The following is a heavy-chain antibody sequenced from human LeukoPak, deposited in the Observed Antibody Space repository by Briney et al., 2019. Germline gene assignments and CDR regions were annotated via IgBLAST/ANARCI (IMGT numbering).Heavy chain of an antibody. D-gene: IGHD2-2*01. V-gene: IGHV4-39*01. CDR2: IYYSGST. CDR1: GGSISSSGYS. J-gene: IGHJ4*02. CDR3: ARRGVVIPALLSSRHFYFFDY. Sequence: SETLSLTCTVSGGSISSSGYSWGWIRQPPGKGLEWIGSIYYSGSTYYNPSLKSRVTISVDTSKNQFSLKLSSVTAADTAVYYCARRGVVIPALLSSRHFYFFDYWGQGTLVTVSS.